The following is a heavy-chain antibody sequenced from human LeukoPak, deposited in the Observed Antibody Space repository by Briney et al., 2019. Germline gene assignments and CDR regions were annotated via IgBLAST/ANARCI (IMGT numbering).Heavy chain of an antibody. CDR3: ARPFGEAVETTRGGVDY. Sequence: GESLKISCKGSGYSFTTYWIGWVRQVPGKGLEWMGIIYPGDSDTRYNPSFQGQVTISVDKSINTAYLQWSSLKASDTAMYYCARPFGEAVETTRGGVDYWGQGTLVTVSS. D-gene: IGHD3-10*01. J-gene: IGHJ4*02. CDR1: GYSFTTYW. CDR2: IYPGDSDT. V-gene: IGHV5-51*01.